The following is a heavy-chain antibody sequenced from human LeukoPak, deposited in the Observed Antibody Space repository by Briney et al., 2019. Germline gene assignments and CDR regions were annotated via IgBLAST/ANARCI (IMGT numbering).Heavy chain of an antibody. Sequence: GASVTVSCKASGYTFTSYGISWVRQAPGQGLEWMGWISAYNGNSNYAQKFQGRVTMTTDTSTSTAYMELSSLRSEDTAVYYCARKAFVSGWYDRNAFDIWGQGTMVTVSS. CDR2: ISAYNGNS. J-gene: IGHJ3*02. CDR3: ARKAFVSGWYDRNAFDI. V-gene: IGHV1-18*01. D-gene: IGHD6-19*01. CDR1: GYTFTSYG.